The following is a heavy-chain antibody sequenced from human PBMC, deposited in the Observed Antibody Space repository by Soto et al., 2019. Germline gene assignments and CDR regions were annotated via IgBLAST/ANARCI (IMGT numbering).Heavy chain of an antibody. CDR3: ARDGGKTYYYYYMDV. D-gene: IGHD3-16*01. CDR2: INPNSGGT. Sequence: ASVKVSCKASGYTFTGYYMHWVRQAPGQGLEWMGWINPNSGGTNYAQKFQGWVTMTRDTSISTAYMGLSRLRSDDTAVYYCARDGGKTYYYYYMDVWGKGTTVTVSS. J-gene: IGHJ6*03. V-gene: IGHV1-2*04. CDR1: GYTFTGYY.